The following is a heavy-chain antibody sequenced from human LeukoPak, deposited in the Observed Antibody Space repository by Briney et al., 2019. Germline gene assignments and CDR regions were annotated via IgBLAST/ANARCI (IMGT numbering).Heavy chain of an antibody. V-gene: IGHV1-2*02. D-gene: IGHD2-15*01. CDR3: ARDASSRPFNY. CDR1: GYSFTDYN. CDR2: INPKSGAT. J-gene: IGHJ4*02. Sequence: ASVKASCKASGYSFTDYNVHWVRQAPGQGLEWMGWINPKSGATNFAQRFQGRVTMTGETSINTAFMELYSLTSDDTAIYYCARDASSRPFNYWGQGTLVSVSS.